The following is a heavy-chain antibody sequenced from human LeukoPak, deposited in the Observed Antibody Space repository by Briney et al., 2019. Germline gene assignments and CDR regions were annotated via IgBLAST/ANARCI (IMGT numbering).Heavy chain of an antibody. Sequence: SETLSLTCTVSGRSITRHYWRWLRQPPGKGLEWVGYISYSGNTNYNPSLKSRVTISVDTSKNQVSLKLSSVTAADTVVYYCASGYSYGQFDYWGQGTLVTVSS. V-gene: IGHV4-59*08. CDR3: ASGYSYGQFDY. J-gene: IGHJ4*02. CDR1: GRSITRHY. D-gene: IGHD5-18*01. CDR2: ISYSGNT.